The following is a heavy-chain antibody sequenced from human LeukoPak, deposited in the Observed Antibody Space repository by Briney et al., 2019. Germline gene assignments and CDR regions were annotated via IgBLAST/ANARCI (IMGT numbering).Heavy chain of an antibody. CDR3: ARVGDTVFDY. D-gene: IGHD3-10*01. CDR2: ISSSGSTI. CDR1: GFTFSSYE. J-gene: IGHJ4*02. V-gene: IGHV3-48*03. Sequence: TGGSLRLSCAAAGFTFSSYEMNWVRQAPGKGLEWVSYISSSGSTIYYADSVKGRFTISRDNAKNSLYLQMNSLRAEDTAVYYCARVGDTVFDYWGQGTLVTVSS.